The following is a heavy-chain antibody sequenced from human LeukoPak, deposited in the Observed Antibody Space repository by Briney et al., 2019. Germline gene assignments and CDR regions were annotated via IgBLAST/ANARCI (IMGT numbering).Heavy chain of an antibody. V-gene: IGHV4-39*01. CDR3: ARRGRETGTTGSFDY. J-gene: IGHJ4*02. D-gene: IGHD1-7*01. Sequence: SETLSLTCTVSGGSISRSSYYWGWIRQPPGKGLEWIVSIYYSGSTYYNPSLKSRVTISVDTSKNQFSLKLSSVTAADTAVYYCARRGRETGTTGSFDYWGQGTLVTVSS. CDR1: GGSISRSSYY. CDR2: IYYSGST.